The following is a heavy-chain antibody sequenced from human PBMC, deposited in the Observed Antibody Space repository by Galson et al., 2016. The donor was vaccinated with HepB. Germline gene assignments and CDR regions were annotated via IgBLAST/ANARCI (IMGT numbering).Heavy chain of an antibody. CDR2: TQYRSKWES. V-gene: IGHV6-1*01. J-gene: IGHJ6*02. CDR3: VKGPPAYHYYGMDV. CDR1: GDSVSSSTAA. Sequence: CAISGDSVSSSTAAWHWTRQPPSRGLEWLARTQYRSKWESHYADSVRSRVTVIPDTSKNLLTLQVNSVSPEDTAVYYCVKGPPAYHYYGMDVWGQGTPVTVSS.